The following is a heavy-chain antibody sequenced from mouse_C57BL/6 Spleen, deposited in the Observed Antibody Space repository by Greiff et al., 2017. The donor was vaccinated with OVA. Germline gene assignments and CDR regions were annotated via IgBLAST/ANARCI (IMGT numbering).Heavy chain of an antibody. J-gene: IGHJ3*01. CDR3: ARFREYDWFAY. Sequence: QVQLQQPGAELVMPGASVKLSCKASGYTFTSYWMHWVKQRPGQGLEWIGEIDPSDSYTNYNQKFKGKSTLTVDKSSSTAYLQLSSLTSEDSAVYYCARFREYDWFAYWGQGTLVTVSA. CDR2: IDPSDSYT. V-gene: IGHV1-69*01. D-gene: IGHD2-14*01. CDR1: GYTFTSYW.